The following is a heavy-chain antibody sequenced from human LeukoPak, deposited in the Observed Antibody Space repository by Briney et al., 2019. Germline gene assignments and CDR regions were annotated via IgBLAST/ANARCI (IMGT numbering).Heavy chain of an antibody. CDR3: ARGYSSDN. J-gene: IGHJ4*02. D-gene: IGHD2-21*01. Sequence: GGSLRLSCAASGFTVSSNYMSWVRQAPGRGLEWVSVIYSGGSTYYADSVKGRFTISRDNSKNTLNLQMNSLRAEDAAVYYCARGYSSDNWGQGTLVTVSS. V-gene: IGHV3-66*01. CDR1: GFTVSSNY. CDR2: IYSGGST.